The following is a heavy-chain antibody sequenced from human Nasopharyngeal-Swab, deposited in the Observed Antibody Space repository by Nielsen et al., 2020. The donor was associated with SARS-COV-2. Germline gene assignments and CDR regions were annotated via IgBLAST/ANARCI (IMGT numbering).Heavy chain of an antibody. CDR3: ARWWTKGYYFDY. D-gene: IGHD2-15*01. J-gene: IGHJ4*02. V-gene: IGHV4-34*01. Sequence: SETLSLTCAVYGGSFSGYYWSWIRQPPGKGLEWIGEINHSGSTNYNPSLKSRVTISVDTSKNQFSLKLSSVTAADTAVYYCARWWTKGYYFDYWGQGILVTVPS. CDR2: INHSGST. CDR1: GGSFSGYY.